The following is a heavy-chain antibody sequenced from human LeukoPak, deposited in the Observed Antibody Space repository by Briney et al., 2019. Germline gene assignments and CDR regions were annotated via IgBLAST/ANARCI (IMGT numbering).Heavy chain of an antibody. CDR3: ASLQLYPR. D-gene: IGHD3-3*01. CDR2: INPSGGST. CDR1: GGTFSRYA. V-gene: IGHV1-46*01. J-gene: IGHJ4*02. Sequence: GSVKVSCKASGGTFSRYAISWVRQAPGQGLEWMGIINPSGGSTSYAQKFQGRVTMTRDTSTSTVYMELSSLRSEDTAVYYCASLQLYPRWGQGTLVTVSS.